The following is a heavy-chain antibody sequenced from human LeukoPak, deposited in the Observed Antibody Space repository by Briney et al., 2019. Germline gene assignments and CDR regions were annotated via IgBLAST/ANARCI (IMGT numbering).Heavy chain of an antibody. D-gene: IGHD6-13*01. CDR3: ARRRAEQQLVLDY. CDR2: IYPGDSDT. V-gene: IGHV5-51*01. J-gene: IGHJ4*02. CDR1: GYSFTSYW. Sequence: GESLKISCKGSGYSFTSYWIGWVRQMPGKGLEWMGIIYPGDSDTRYSPSFQGQVTISADKSISTAYLQWSSLKASDTAMYCCARRRAEQQLVLDYWGQGTLVTVSS.